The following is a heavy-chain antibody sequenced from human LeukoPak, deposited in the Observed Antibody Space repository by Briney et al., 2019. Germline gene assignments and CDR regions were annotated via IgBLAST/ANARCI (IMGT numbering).Heavy chain of an antibody. D-gene: IGHD5-18*01. V-gene: IGHV3-7*01. J-gene: IGHJ3*01. CDR1: GFTFSSYW. Sequence: GGSLRLSCAASGFTFSSYWMSWVRQAPGKGPEFVANIKEDGSEKSYVDSVKGRFTISRDKAKKSVSLQMSSLRVEDTAVYYCARDPGYSAFDVWGQGAMVIVSS. CDR2: IKEDGSEK. CDR3: ARDPGYSAFDV.